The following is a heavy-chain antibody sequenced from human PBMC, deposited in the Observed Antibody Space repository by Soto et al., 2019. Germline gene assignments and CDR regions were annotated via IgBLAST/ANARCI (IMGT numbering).Heavy chain of an antibody. V-gene: IGHV3-15*07. J-gene: IGHJ3*02. Sequence: EVQLVESGGGLVKPGGSLRLSCAASGFTFSNAWMNWVRQAPGKGLEWVGCIKSKTHGGTTDYAAPVKGRITISRDDSENTLYLQMNSLKTEDTAVYYCTTGDYVRVGDAFDIWGQGTMVTVSS. D-gene: IGHD4-17*01. CDR2: IKSKTHGGTT. CDR3: TTGDYVRVGDAFDI. CDR1: GFTFSNAW.